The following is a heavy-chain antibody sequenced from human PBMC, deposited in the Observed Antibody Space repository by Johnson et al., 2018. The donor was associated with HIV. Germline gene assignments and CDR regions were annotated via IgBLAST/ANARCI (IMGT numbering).Heavy chain of an antibody. V-gene: IGHV3-30*02. CDR2: IHYDGNNK. CDR3: AKGGDSSSGYWWDTFNM. CDR1: AFTFSSYA. D-gene: IGHD3-22*01. J-gene: IGHJ3*02. Sequence: QVQLVESGGGVVQPGGSLRLSCAASAFTFSSYAIHWVRQAPGKGLEWVAFIHYDGNNKYYADSVKGRFTISRDNSKNTLYLQMNSLRAEDTAVYYCAKGGDSSSGYWWDTFNMWGQGTMVTVSS.